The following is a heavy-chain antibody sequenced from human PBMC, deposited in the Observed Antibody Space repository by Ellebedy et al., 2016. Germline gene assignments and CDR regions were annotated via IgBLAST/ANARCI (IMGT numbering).Heavy chain of an antibody. CDR3: ARVGYGGYTNDY. V-gene: IGHV3-74*01. J-gene: IGHJ4*02. Sequence: GGSLRLSXAASGFTFSSYWMHWVRQAPGKGLVWVSRINSDGSSTSYADSVKGRFTISRDNAKNTLYLQMNSLRAEDTAVYYCARVGYGGYTNDYWGQGTLVTVSS. D-gene: IGHD5-12*01. CDR2: INSDGSST. CDR1: GFTFSSYW.